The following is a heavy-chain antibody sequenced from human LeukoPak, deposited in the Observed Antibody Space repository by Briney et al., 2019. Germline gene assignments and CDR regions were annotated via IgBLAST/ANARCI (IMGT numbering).Heavy chain of an antibody. J-gene: IGHJ3*02. D-gene: IGHD3-3*01. Sequence: PGGSLRLSCAASGFTLSSYGMHWVRQAPGKGLEWVAFIRYDGSNKYYADSVKGRFTISRDNSKKTLYLQMNNLRAEDTAVYYCAFLEWLSYDTFDIWGQGTMVTVSS. CDR3: AFLEWLSYDTFDI. CDR1: GFTLSSYG. V-gene: IGHV3-30*02. CDR2: IRYDGSNK.